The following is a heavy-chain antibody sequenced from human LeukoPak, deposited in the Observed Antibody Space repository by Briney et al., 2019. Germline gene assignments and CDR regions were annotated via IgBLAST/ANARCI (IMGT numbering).Heavy chain of an antibody. CDR1: GGPISSYY. V-gene: IGHV4-4*07. J-gene: IGHJ5*02. CDR2: IYTSGST. Sequence: SETLSLTCTVSGGPISSYYWSWIRQLAGKGLEWIGRIYTSGSTNYNPSLKSRVTMSVDTSKNQFSLKLSSVTAADTAVYYCARTMPISGPNWFDPWGQGTLVTVSS. CDR3: ARTMPISGPNWFDP. D-gene: IGHD3-3*01.